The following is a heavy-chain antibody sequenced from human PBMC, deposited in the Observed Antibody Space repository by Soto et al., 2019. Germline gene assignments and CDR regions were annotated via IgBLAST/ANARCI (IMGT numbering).Heavy chain of an antibody. V-gene: IGHV3-23*01. CDR2: ISAGGSNT. J-gene: IGHJ3*02. D-gene: IGHD2-8*01. CDR3: AKNGPPRDAFDI. CDR1: GFTFRSYA. Sequence: EVQLLESGGGLVQPGGSLRLSCAVSGFTFRSYAMSWVRQAPGKGPEWVSVISAGGSNTYYAESVKGRFTISRGNSKNTLYLQINSLRDEDTAVYYCAKNGPPRDAFDIWGQGTMVTVST.